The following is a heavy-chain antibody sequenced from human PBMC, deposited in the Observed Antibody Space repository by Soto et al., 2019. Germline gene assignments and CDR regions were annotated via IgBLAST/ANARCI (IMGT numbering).Heavy chain of an antibody. V-gene: IGHV2-5*02. CDR2: IYWDDDK. CDR1: GFSLSTSGVG. J-gene: IGHJ5*02. D-gene: IGHD3-3*01. Sequence: SGPTLVNPTQTLTLTCTFSGFSLSTSGVGVGWIRQPPGKALEWLALIYWDDDKRYSPPLESRLTITKDTSKNQVVLTMTNMDPVDTATYYCAHATQYLYYDFWSGYWNNWFDPWGQGTLVTVSS. CDR3: AHATQYLYYDFWSGYWNNWFDP.